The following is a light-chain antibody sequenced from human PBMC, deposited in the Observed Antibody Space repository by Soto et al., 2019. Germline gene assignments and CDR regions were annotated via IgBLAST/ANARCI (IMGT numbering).Light chain of an antibody. CDR1: QSLLHITGETF. V-gene: IGKV2D-29*02. CDR2: EVS. Sequence: DVVMIKTPLSLTVAPGHPASISCKSSQSLLHITGETFLFWYLQKPGQSPQLLIYEVSTRVSGVPDRFSGSGSGTDFTLEISRVETDDVGIYYCMQSTQLPPTVGEGTRLAIK. J-gene: IGKJ5*01. CDR3: MQSTQLPPT.